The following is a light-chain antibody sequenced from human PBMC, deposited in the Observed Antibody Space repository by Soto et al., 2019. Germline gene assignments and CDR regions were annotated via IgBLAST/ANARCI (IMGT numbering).Light chain of an antibody. CDR2: GAS. Sequence: IVLTQSPGTLSLSPGERANLSCRASQSVTTQLAWYQQKPGQAPRLIIHGASSRATGVPDRITGSGSGTDFTLSISRLEPEDFAVYYCQQYGGSTRTFGQGTKVEIK. CDR3: QQYGGSTRT. V-gene: IGKV3-20*01. CDR1: QSVTTQ. J-gene: IGKJ1*01.